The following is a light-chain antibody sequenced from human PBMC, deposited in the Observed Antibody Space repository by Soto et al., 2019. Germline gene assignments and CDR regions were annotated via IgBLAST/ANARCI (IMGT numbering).Light chain of an antibody. Sequence: DIQMTQSPSTLSASVGDRVTITCRASQSISSWLAWYQQKPGKAPKLLIYQASSLESGVPSRFSGSVSGTEFTLTISSLQPDDFANYYCQKYNSYPCTYVQGTKVEIK. V-gene: IGKV1-5*03. CDR3: QKYNSYPCT. CDR1: QSISSW. J-gene: IGKJ1*01. CDR2: QAS.